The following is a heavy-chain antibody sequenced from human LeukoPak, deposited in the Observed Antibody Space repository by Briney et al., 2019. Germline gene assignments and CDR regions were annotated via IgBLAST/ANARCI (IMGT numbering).Heavy chain of an antibody. CDR3: ARAPHGMDV. J-gene: IGHJ6*02. Sequence: ASVKVSCKASGYTFTSYAMNWARQAPGQGLEWMGRINPNSGGTNYAQKFQGRVTMTRDTSISTAYMELSRLRSDDTAVYYCARAPHGMDVWGQGTTVTVSS. CDR1: GYTFTSYA. V-gene: IGHV1-2*06. CDR2: INPNSGGT.